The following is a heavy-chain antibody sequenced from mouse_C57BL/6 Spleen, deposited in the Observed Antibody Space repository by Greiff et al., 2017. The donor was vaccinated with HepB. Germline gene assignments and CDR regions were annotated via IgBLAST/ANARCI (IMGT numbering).Heavy chain of an antibody. V-gene: IGHV5-17*01. CDR3: ARGGTTVVATNAMDY. J-gene: IGHJ4*01. D-gene: IGHD1-1*01. Sequence: EVQVVESGGGLVKPGGSLKLSCAASGFTFSDYGMHWVRQAPEKGLEWVAYISSGSSTIYYADTVKGRFTISRDNAKNTLFLQMTSLRSEDTAMYYCARGGTTVVATNAMDYWGQGTSGTVSS. CDR2: ISSGSSTI. CDR1: GFTFSDYG.